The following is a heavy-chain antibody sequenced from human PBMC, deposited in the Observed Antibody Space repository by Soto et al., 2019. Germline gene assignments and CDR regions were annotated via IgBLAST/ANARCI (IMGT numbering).Heavy chain of an antibody. D-gene: IGHD3-16*01. CDR2: ISGSAFST. Sequence: EVQLLESGGGSVQPGGSLRLSCAASGFTFSNYAMTWVRQAPGKGLEWVSAISGSAFSTYYADSVRGRFTISRDNSRNTVYLQMSSLRANDTALYYCAKDRSYGGSGINYVDYWGQGTLVSVSS. CDR1: GFTFSNYA. V-gene: IGHV3-23*01. CDR3: AKDRSYGGSGINYVDY. J-gene: IGHJ4*02.